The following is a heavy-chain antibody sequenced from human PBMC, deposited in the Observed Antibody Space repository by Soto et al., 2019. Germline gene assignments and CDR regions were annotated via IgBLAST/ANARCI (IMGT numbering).Heavy chain of an antibody. CDR1: GGSISSNGYY. V-gene: IGHV4-31*03. D-gene: IGHD5-18*01. Sequence: QVQLQESGPGLVKPSQTLSLTCTVSGGSISSNGYYWNWIRQYPGKGLEWIGYIYHSGSTYYNPSLNSRVTISLDTSKNRFSLTLSSVTAADTAMYYCARDGGTAMVLAPWGQGTLVTVSS. CDR2: IYHSGST. CDR3: ARDGGTAMVLAP. J-gene: IGHJ5*02.